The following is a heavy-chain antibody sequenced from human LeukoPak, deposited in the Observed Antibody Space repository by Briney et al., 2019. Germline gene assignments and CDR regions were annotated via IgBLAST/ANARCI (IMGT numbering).Heavy chain of an antibody. CDR1: GFTFSSYG. Sequence: GGSLRLSCAGSGFTFSSYGMHWVRQAPGKGLEWVAVISDDGSHKNYADSVKGRVTISRDNSKNTLFLQMNSLRPEDTAVYYCAKDRIAAPNFDYWGQGTLVTVSS. D-gene: IGHD6-13*01. CDR3: AKDRIAAPNFDY. J-gene: IGHJ4*02. CDR2: ISDDGSHK. V-gene: IGHV3-30*18.